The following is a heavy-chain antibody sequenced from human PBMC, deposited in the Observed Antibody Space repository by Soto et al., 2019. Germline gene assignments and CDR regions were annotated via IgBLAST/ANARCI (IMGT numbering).Heavy chain of an antibody. CDR1: GFTFSSYG. CDR2: ISYDGSNK. V-gene: IGHV3-30*18. J-gene: IGHJ4*02. D-gene: IGHD1-7*01. CDR3: AKDSPGITLGY. Sequence: QTGGSLRLSCAASGFTFSSYGMHWVRQAPGKGLEWVAVISYDGSNKYYADSVKGRFTISRDNSKNTLYLQMNSLRAEDTAVYYCAKDSPGITLGYWGQGTLVTVSS.